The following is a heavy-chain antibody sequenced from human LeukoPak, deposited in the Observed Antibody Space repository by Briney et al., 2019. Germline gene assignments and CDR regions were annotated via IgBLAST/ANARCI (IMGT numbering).Heavy chain of an antibody. D-gene: IGHD4-11*01. CDR1: EYTFTGYY. CDR3: ARPHTVLYNWFDP. V-gene: IGHV1-2*06. CDR2: INPNSGGT. J-gene: IGHJ5*02. Sequence: ASVKVSCKASEYTFTGYYMHWVRQAPGQGLEWMGRINPNSGGTNYAQKFQGRVTMTRDTSISTAYMELSRLRSDGTAVYYCARPHTVLYNWFDPWGQGTLVTVSS.